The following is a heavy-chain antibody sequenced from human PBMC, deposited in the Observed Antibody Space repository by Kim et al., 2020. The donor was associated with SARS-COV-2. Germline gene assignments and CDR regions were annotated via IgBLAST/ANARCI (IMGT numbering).Heavy chain of an antibody. V-gene: IGHV5-51*01. CDR3: ARLSPGNHIIAAAGEDY. CDR1: GYSFTSYW. CDR2: IYPGDSDT. Sequence: GESLKISCKGSGYSFTSYWIGWVRQMPGKGLEWMGIIYPGDSDTRYSPSFQGQVTISADKSISTAYLQWSSLKASDTAMYYCARLSPGNHIIAAAGEDYWGQGTLVTVSS. D-gene: IGHD6-13*01. J-gene: IGHJ4*02.